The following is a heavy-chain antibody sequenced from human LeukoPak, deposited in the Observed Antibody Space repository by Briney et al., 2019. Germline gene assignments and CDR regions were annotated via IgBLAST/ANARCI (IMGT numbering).Heavy chain of an antibody. V-gene: IGHV1-46*01. Sequence: ASVKVSCKASGYTFTSYYMHWVRQAPGQGLEWMGIINPSGGSTSYAQKFQGRVTMTRDTSTSTVYMELSSLRSEDTAVCYCANSRGPNWNFYYYGMDVWGQGTTVTVSS. J-gene: IGHJ6*02. CDR2: INPSGGST. CDR3: ANSRGPNWNFYYYGMDV. D-gene: IGHD1-20*01. CDR1: GYTFTSYY.